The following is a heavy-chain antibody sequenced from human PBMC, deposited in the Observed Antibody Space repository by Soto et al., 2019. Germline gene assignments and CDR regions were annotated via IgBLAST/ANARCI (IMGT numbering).Heavy chain of an antibody. V-gene: IGHV3-7*01. J-gene: IGHJ4*02. Sequence: EVQLVESGGGLVQPGGSLRLSCAASGFTFSSYWMSWVRQAPGKGLEWVANIKQDGSEKYYVDSVKGRFTISRDNAKNSLYLQMNSLRAEDTAVYYCARDWGWGDYENVYYWGQGTLVTVSS. D-gene: IGHD4-17*01. CDR3: ARDWGWGDYENVYY. CDR1: GFTFSSYW. CDR2: IKQDGSEK.